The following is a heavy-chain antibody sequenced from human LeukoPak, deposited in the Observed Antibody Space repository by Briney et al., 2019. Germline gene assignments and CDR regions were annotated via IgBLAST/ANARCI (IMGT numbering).Heavy chain of an antibody. J-gene: IGHJ4*02. D-gene: IGHD5-24*01. Sequence: GGSLRLSCAASGFTFSSYEMNWVRQAPGKGPEWLSYISRSGNTIYYADSVKGRFTISRDNAKNSLYLQMNSLRAEDTAVYYCARVNGYNSIGYYFDYWGRGTLVTVSS. CDR3: ARVNGYNSIGYYFDY. CDR1: GFTFSSYE. CDR2: ISRSGNTI. V-gene: IGHV3-48*03.